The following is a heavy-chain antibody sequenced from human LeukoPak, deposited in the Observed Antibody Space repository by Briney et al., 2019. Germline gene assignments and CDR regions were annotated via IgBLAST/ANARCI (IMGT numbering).Heavy chain of an antibody. CDR3: ARDRTYYYDSSGYYYFDY. Sequence: GKSLRLSCAASGFTFNNYGMHWVRQAPGKGLEWVSSISSSSSYIYYADSVKGRFTISRDNAKNSLYLQMNSLRAEDTAVYYCARDRTYYYDSSGYYYFDYWGQGTLVTVSS. CDR2: ISSSSSYI. V-gene: IGHV3-21*01. D-gene: IGHD3-22*01. J-gene: IGHJ4*02. CDR1: GFTFNNYG.